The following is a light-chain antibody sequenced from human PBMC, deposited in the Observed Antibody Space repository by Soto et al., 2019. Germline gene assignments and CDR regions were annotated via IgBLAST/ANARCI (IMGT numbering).Light chain of an antibody. CDR3: TSFTSSSTWV. J-gene: IGLJ3*02. CDR2: EVS. Sequence: QSVLTQPASVSGSPGQSITISCTGTSSDVGGYNYVSWFQQHPGKAPKLKIYEVSNRPSGVSNRFSGSKSGYTASLTISELKAEDEADYYCTSFTSSSTWVVGGGTQLTVL. V-gene: IGLV2-14*03. CDR1: SSDVGGYNY.